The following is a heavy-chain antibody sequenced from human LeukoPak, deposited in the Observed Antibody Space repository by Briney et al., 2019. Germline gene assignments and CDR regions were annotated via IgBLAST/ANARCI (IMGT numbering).Heavy chain of an antibody. J-gene: IGHJ4*02. Sequence: GRSLRLSCAASGFTFSSYAMHWVRQAPGKGLEWVAVISYDGSNKYYADSVKGRFTISRDNSKNTLYLQMNSLRAEDTAVYYCARAYSVRGVIPSYWGQGTLVTVSS. CDR2: ISYDGSNK. CDR3: ARAYSVRGVIPSY. D-gene: IGHD3-10*01. CDR1: GFTFSSYA. V-gene: IGHV3-30*04.